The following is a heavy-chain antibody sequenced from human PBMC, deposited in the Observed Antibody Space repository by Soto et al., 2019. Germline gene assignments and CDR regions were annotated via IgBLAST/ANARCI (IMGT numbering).Heavy chain of an antibody. CDR1: GGSISSSSYY. CDR3: ARDSGDVDTAMAYFDY. J-gene: IGHJ4*02. D-gene: IGHD5-18*01. V-gene: IGHV4-39*02. Sequence: PSETLSLTCTVSGGSISSSSYYWGWIRQPPGKGLEWIGSIYYSGSTYYNPSLKSRVTISVDTSKNQFSLKLSSVTAADTAVYYCARDSGDVDTAMAYFDYWGQGTLVTVSS. CDR2: IYYSGST.